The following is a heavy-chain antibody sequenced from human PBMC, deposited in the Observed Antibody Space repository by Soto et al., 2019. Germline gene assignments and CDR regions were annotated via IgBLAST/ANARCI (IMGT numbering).Heavy chain of an antibody. D-gene: IGHD3-22*01. V-gene: IGHV4-59*01. CDR1: PGSISSYC. CDR2: IYYSGST. CDR3: ARDHRPTDYYASTGFPNWFDP. J-gene: IGHJ5*02. Sequence: SETLSRTCTVSPGSISSYCWRWIRQPPGKGLEWPGYIYYSGSTNYNPSLKSRVTISVDTSKNQFSLKLSSVTAADTAVYYFARDHRPTDYYASTGFPNWFDPWGQGTLVTVSS.